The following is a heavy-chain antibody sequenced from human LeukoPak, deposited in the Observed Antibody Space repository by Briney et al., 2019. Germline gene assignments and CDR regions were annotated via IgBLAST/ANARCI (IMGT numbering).Heavy chain of an antibody. J-gene: IGHJ4*02. Sequence: PGGSLRLSCGVSGFSVTSYWMSWVRQAPGKGLEWVASLKQDGSDRYYVDSVKGRFTIARDDAKNSLYLQMNGLRAEDTAVYYCVRYCTIGVCSRRNFDYWGQGTLVTVSS. D-gene: IGHD2-8*01. CDR3: VRYCTIGVCSRRNFDY. V-gene: IGHV3-7*01. CDR2: LKQDGSDR. CDR1: GFSVTSYW.